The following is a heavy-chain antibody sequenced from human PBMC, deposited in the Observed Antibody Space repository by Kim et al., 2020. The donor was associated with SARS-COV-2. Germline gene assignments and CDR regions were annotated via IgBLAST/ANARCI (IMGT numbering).Heavy chain of an antibody. J-gene: IGHJ4*02. D-gene: IGHD3-9*01. Sequence: YSPSFQGHVTISADKSISTAYLQWSSLKASNTAMYYCARFSYDILTGNDYWGQGTLVTVSS. CDR3: ARFSYDILTGNDY. V-gene: IGHV5-10-1*01.